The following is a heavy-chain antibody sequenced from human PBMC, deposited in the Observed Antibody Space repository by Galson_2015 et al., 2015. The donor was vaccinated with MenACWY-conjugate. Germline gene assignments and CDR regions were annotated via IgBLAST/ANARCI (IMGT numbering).Heavy chain of an antibody. D-gene: IGHD3-10*01. CDR3: ARAPDMVRVIDY. Sequence: TLSLTCTVSGGSISSGGYYWSWIRQHPGKGLEWIGYIYYSGSTYYNPSLKSRVTISVDTSKNQFSLKLSSVTAADTAVYYRARAPDMVRVIDYWGQGTLVTVSS. CDR2: IYYSGST. CDR1: GGSISSGGYY. J-gene: IGHJ4*02. V-gene: IGHV4-31*03.